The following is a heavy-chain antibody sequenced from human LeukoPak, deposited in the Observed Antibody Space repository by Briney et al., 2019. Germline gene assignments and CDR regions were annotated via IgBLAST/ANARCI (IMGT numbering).Heavy chain of an antibody. J-gene: IGHJ3*02. Sequence: GESLKISCQGSGYSFTSYWISWARQMPGKGLEWMGRIDPSDSYTNYSPSFQGHVTISADKSISTAYLQWSSLKASDTAMYYCAIHKGVVVVAATHAFDIWGQGTMVTVSS. CDR3: AIHKGVVVVAATHAFDI. CDR1: GYSFTSYW. CDR2: IDPSDSYT. V-gene: IGHV5-10-1*01. D-gene: IGHD2-15*01.